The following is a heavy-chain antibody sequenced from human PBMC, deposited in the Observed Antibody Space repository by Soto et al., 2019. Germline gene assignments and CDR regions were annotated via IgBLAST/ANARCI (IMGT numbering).Heavy chain of an antibody. CDR3: ARYLYSGSYFDS. CDR1: DASISSGGYY. V-gene: IGHV4-31*03. CDR2: ISYSGST. Sequence: QVQLKESGPGLVKPSQTLSLTCTVSDASISSGGYYWSWIRHPPGKGLEWIGYISYSGSTYHNPSLKSRVTISVDTSKKQFSLKLTSVTAADTAVYYCARYLYSGSYFDSWGQGTLVTVSS. J-gene: IGHJ4*02. D-gene: IGHD1-26*01.